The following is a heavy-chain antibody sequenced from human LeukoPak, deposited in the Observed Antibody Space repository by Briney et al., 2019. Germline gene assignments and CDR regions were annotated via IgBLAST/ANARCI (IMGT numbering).Heavy chain of an antibody. V-gene: IGHV4-34*01. CDR1: GGSFSGYY. J-gene: IGHJ6*03. CDR3: ARRRGMTTVVRNYYYMDV. Sequence: SETLSLTCAVYGGSFSGYYWSWIRQPPGKGLEWIGEINHSGSTNHNPSLKSRVTISVDTSKNQFSLKLSSVTAADTAVYYCARRRGMTTVVRNYYYMDVWGKGTTVTITS. D-gene: IGHD4-23*01. CDR2: INHSGST.